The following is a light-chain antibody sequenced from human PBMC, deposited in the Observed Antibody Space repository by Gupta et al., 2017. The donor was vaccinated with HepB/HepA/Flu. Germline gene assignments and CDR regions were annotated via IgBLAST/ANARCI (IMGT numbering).Light chain of an antibody. V-gene: IGLV3-1*01. J-gene: IGLJ2*01. CDR1: NLEDKY. Sequence: YKLRQPLSVSVSPGQTASIPCSGDNLEDKYVCWYQQKPGQTPVVVIYQDSKRPSGIPERLAGSNAGNKATLTIRGTHATDEADDDCQAWDSSVVGVLVGGTKLTVL. CDR2: QDS. CDR3: QAWDSSVVGV.